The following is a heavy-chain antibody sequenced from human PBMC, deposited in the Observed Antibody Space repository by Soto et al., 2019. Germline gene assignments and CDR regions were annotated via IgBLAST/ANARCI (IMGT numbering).Heavy chain of an antibody. CDR3: ARVAEGLISTFDY. CDR2: ISSTTNYI. J-gene: IGHJ4*02. CDR1: GFTFTRYG. V-gene: IGHV3-21*06. Sequence: EVQLVESGGGLVKPGGSLRLSCAASGFTFTRYGMNWVRQAPGKGLEWVSTISSTTNYIYYGDSMKGRFTISRDNAKNSLSLEMNSLRAEATAVYYCARVAEGLISTFDYWGQGTLVPVSS.